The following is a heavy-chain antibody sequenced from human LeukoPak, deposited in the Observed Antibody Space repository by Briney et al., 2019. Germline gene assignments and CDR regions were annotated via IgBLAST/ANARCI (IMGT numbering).Heavy chain of an antibody. V-gene: IGHV4-59*01. CDR1: GGSISSYY. CDR2: IYYSGST. D-gene: IGHD2-21*02. J-gene: IGHJ4*02. Sequence: SETSSLTCTVSGGSISSYYWSWIRQPPGKGLEWIGYIYYSGSTNYNPSLKSRVTISVDTSKNQFSLKLSSVTAADTAVYYCARDLGDDDFFDYWGQGTLVTVSS. CDR3: ARDLGDDDFFDY.